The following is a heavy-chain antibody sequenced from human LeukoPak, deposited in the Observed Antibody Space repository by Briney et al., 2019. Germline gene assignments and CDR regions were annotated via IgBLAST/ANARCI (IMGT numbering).Heavy chain of an antibody. CDR2: INPNSGGT. CDR1: GYTFTGYY. Sequence: ASVKVSCKASGYTFTGYYMHWVRQAPGQGLEWMGWINPNSGGTNYAQKFQGRVTMTRDTSISTAYMDLSRLRSDDTAVYYCARENKSVLWFGELLGWFDPWGQGTLVTVSS. V-gene: IGHV1-2*02. J-gene: IGHJ5*02. CDR3: ARENKSVLWFGELLGWFDP. D-gene: IGHD3-10*01.